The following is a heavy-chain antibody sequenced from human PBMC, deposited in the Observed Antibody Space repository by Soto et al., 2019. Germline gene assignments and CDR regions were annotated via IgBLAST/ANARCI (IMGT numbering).Heavy chain of an antibody. CDR3: AKKTSRVWDPFDY. Sequence: DVQLLESGGGLVQPGGSLRLSCAASGFTFSSYAMTWVRQAPGKGLEWVSAISASGVGTYYADSVKGRFTISSDTSKNTQNMQMNSLRAEDTAIYYCAKKTSRVWDPFDYWGQGTLVNVSS. CDR2: ISASGVGT. CDR1: GFTFSSYA. D-gene: IGHD2-2*01. V-gene: IGHV3-23*01. J-gene: IGHJ4*02.